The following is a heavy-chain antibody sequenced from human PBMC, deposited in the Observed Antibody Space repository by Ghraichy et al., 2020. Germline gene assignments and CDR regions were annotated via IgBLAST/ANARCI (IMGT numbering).Heavy chain of an antibody. CDR1: GGSFSGYY. D-gene: IGHD2-8*01. V-gene: IGHV4-34*01. CDR3: ARATKRTKRDPHPSGLMSRGNWFDP. J-gene: IGHJ5*02. Sequence: SETLSLTCAVYGGSFSGYYWSWIRQPPGKGLEWIGEINHSGSTNYNPSLKSRVTISVDTSKNQFSLKLSSVTAADTAVYYCARATKRTKRDPHPSGLMSRGNWFDPWGQGTLVTVSS. CDR2: INHSGST.